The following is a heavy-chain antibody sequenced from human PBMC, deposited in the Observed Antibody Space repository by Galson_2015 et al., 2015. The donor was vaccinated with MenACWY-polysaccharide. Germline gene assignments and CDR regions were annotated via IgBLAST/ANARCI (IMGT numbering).Heavy chain of an antibody. D-gene: IGHD6-19*01. V-gene: IGHV3-23*01. Sequence: SLRLSCAASGFTLSSYAMSWVRQAPGKGLEWVSAISGSGGSTYYADSVKGRFTISRDNSKNTLYLQMNSLRAEDTAVYYCAKVRRYSSGFIDYWGQGTLVTVSS. CDR2: ISGSGGST. CDR3: AKVRRYSSGFIDY. CDR1: GFTLSSYA. J-gene: IGHJ4*02.